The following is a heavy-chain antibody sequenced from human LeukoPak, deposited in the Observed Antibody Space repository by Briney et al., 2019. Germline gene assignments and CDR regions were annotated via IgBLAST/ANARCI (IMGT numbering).Heavy chain of an antibody. J-gene: IGHJ5*02. CDR1: GGSISSGSYY. CDR3: ARASGAYSSGWYGELDWFDP. CDR2: IYTSGST. Sequence: SETLSLTCTVSGGSISSGSYYWSWIRQPAGKGLEWIGRIYTSGSTNYNPSLKSRVTISVDTSKNQSSLKLSSVTAADTAVYYCARASGAYSSGWYGELDWFDPWGQGTLVTVSS. V-gene: IGHV4-61*02. D-gene: IGHD6-19*01.